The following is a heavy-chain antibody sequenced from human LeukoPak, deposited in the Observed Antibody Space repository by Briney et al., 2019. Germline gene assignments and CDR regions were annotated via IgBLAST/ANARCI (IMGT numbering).Heavy chain of an antibody. J-gene: IGHJ4*02. V-gene: IGHV3-30*03. D-gene: IGHD6-13*01. CDR2: ISYNGSSK. CDR3: ASPAVYSSSWYYFDY. CDR1: GFTFSSFG. Sequence: GGPLRLSCAASGFTFSSFGMHWVRQSPGKGLELVAVISYNGSSKYCADSVKGRFTIYLENSKNTRYLQMNSMRAEETAVYYCASPAVYSSSWYYFDYWGQGTLVTVSS.